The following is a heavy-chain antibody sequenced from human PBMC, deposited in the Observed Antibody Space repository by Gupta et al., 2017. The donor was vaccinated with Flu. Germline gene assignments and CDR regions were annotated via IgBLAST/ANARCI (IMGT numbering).Heavy chain of an antibody. Sequence: QVQLVQSGAEVKKPGASGKVSCQASGYSFPTYDIVWVRKVTGQGLEWMGWMNPDRGNAGDAQKFQGRVTMTRDTSTSTAYMELRALTRDDTGIYYCARDGVGAVTGKDFWGQGSPVTVSP. CDR3: ARDGVGAVTGKDF. D-gene: IGHD2-8*01. J-gene: IGHJ4*02. CDR1: GYSFPTYD. CDR2: MNPDRGNA. V-gene: IGHV1-8*01.